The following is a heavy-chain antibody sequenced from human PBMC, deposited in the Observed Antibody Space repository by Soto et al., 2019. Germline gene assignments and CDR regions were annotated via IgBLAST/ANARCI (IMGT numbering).Heavy chain of an antibody. V-gene: IGHV3-48*02. D-gene: IGHD3-22*01. CDR1: GFTFSSYS. J-gene: IGHJ4*02. Sequence: HPGGSLRLSCAASGFTFSSYSMNWVRQAPGKGLEWVSYISSSSSTIYYADSVKGRFTISRDNAKNSLYLQMNSLRDEDTAVYYCARATTFNYYDSSGYYYVGFDYWGQGTLVTVSS. CDR3: ARATTFNYYDSSGYYYVGFDY. CDR2: ISSSSSTI.